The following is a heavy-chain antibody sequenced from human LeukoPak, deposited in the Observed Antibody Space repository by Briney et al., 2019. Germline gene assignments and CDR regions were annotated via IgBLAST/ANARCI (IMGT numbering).Heavy chain of an antibody. J-gene: IGHJ4*02. Sequence: GESLKISCKGSGYSFTNYWIGWVRQMPGKSLEWMGIIYPGDSDTRYIPSFQGQVTISADKSINTAYLQWTSLKASDTAMYYCARRVDSYWFFDYWGQGTLVTVSS. D-gene: IGHD1-26*01. V-gene: IGHV5-51*01. CDR2: IYPGDSDT. CDR3: ARRVDSYWFFDY. CDR1: GYSFTNYW.